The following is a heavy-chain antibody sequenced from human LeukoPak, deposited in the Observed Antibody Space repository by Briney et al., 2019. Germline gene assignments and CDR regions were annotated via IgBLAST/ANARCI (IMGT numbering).Heavy chain of an antibody. Sequence: ETLSLTCTVSGGSISSYWSWVRQAPGKGLEWVANIRHDGNAKNYVPSVRGRFTISRDNAKNSLYLQMNSLTVEDTAVYYCATSHDSAGNDWGQGTLVTVSS. J-gene: IGHJ4*02. V-gene: IGHV3-7*01. CDR1: GGSISSYW. D-gene: IGHD2-15*01. CDR2: IRHDGNAK. CDR3: ATSHDSAGND.